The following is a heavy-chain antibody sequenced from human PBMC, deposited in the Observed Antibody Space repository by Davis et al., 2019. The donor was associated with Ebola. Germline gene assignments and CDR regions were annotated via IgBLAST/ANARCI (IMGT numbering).Heavy chain of an antibody. CDR3: ARDWRGRYCSGGSCYSFYYYYMDV. CDR1: GFTFSDYY. V-gene: IGHV3-11*04. J-gene: IGHJ6*03. D-gene: IGHD2-15*01. Sequence: PGGSLRLSCAASGFTFSDYYMSWIRQAPGKGLEWVSYISSSGSTIYYADSVKGRFTISRDNAKNSLYLQMNSLRAEDTAVYYCARDWRGRYCSGGSCYSFYYYYMDVWGKGTTVTVSS. CDR2: ISSSGSTI.